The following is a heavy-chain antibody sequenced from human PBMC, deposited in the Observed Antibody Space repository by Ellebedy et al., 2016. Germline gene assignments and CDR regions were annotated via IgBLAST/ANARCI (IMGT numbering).Heavy chain of an antibody. V-gene: IGHV5-51*01. J-gene: IGHJ6*02. Sequence: GASVKVSCKGSEYSFTTYWIGWVRQMPGKGLEWMGIIYPSDSDTRYSPSFQGQVTISADKSISTAYLQWSSLKASDTAIYYCARHTSPFYGMDVWGQGSPVTVSS. CDR3: ARHTSPFYGMDV. CDR2: IYPSDSDT. CDR1: EYSFTTYW.